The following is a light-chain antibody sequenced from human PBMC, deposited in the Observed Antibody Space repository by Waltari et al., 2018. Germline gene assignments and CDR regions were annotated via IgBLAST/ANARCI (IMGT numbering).Light chain of an antibody. CDR1: SSDVGGYNY. CDR2: DVS. Sequence: QSALTQPRSVSGSPGQSVTISCTGTSSDVGGYNYVSWYQQHPGKDPKLMIYDVSNRPSGVPDRFSGSKSGDTASLTSSGLQGEDEADYYCCSYAGSYVFGTGTKVTVL. J-gene: IGLJ1*01. V-gene: IGLV2-11*01. CDR3: CSYAGSYV.